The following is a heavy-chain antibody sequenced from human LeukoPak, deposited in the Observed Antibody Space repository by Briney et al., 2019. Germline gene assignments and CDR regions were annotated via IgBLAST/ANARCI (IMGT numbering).Heavy chain of an antibody. CDR2: IGTAGDT. CDR1: GFTFSRYG. D-gene: IGHD1-26*01. V-gene: IGHV3-13*01. J-gene: IGHJ3*02. CDR3: ARVGIVGANHDAFDI. Sequence: GGTLRLSCAASGFTFSRYGMSWVRQATGKGLEWVSAIGTAGDTYYPGSVKGRFTISRENAKNSLYLQMNSLRAGDTAVYYCARVGIVGANHDAFDIWGQGTMVTVSS.